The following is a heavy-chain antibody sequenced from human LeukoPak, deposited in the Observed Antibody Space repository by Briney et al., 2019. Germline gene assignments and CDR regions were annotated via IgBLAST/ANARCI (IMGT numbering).Heavy chain of an antibody. Sequence: SETLSLTCTVSGGSISSSSYYWGWIRQPPGKGLEWIGSIYYSGSTYYNPSLKSRVTISVDTSKNQFSLKLSSVTAADTAVYYCARHGTLTSLYFDYWGQGTLVTVSS. CDR1: GGSISSSSYY. CDR3: ARHGTLTSLYFDY. V-gene: IGHV4-39*01. J-gene: IGHJ4*02. D-gene: IGHD1-1*01. CDR2: IYYSGST.